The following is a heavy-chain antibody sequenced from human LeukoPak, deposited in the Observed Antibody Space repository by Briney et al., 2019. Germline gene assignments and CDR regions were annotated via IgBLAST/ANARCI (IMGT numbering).Heavy chain of an antibody. CDR3: ARGSTMIVVVDAFDI. CDR2: IYYSGST. J-gene: IGHJ3*02. D-gene: IGHD3-22*01. V-gene: IGHV4-39*07. CDR1: GGSISSSSYY. Sequence: SETLSLTCTVSGGSISSSSYYWGWIRQPPGKGLEWIGSIYYSGSTYYNPSLKSRVTISVDTSKNQFSLKPSSVTAADTAVYYCARGSTMIVVVDAFDIWGQGTMVTVSS.